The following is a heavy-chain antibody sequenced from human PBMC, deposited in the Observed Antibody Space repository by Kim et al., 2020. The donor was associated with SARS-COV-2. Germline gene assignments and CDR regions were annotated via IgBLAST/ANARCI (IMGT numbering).Heavy chain of an antibody. CDR1: GYSFTSYW. CDR3: ARHKAEKGRYFDWLISQGHGMDV. D-gene: IGHD3-9*01. V-gene: IGHV5-10-1*01. CDR2: IDPSDSYT. Sequence: GESLKISCKGSGYSFTSYWISWVRQMPGKGLEWMGRIDPSDSYTNYSPSFQGHVTISADKSISTAYLQWSSLKASDTAMYYCARHKAEKGRYFDWLISQGHGMDVWGQGTTVTVSS. J-gene: IGHJ6*02.